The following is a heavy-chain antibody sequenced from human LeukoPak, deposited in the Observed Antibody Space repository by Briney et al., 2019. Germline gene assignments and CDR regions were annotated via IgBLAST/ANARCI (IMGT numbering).Heavy chain of an antibody. CDR2: IRSKANSYAT. CDR1: GFTFSGSA. Sequence: GGSLRLSRAASGFTFSGSAMHWVRQASGKGLEWVGRIRSKANSYATAYAASVKGRFTISRDDSKNTAYLQMNSLKTEDTAVYYCTRRSDTAAGTSAVDYWGQGTLVTVSS. CDR3: TRRSDTAAGTSAVDY. J-gene: IGHJ4*02. V-gene: IGHV3-73*01. D-gene: IGHD6-13*01.